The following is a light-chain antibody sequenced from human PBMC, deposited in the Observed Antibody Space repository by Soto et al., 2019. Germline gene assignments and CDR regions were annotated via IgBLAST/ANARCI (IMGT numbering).Light chain of an antibody. V-gene: IGKV1-9*01. CDR3: QQLHSYPLT. Sequence: DIQLTQSPSFLSASVGDRVSITCLASQGISNYLAWYHQKPGKAPNLLIYGASTLQSGVPSRFSGSGSGTEFTLTISSLQPEEFATDDGQQLHSYPLTFGGGTKVEI. CDR2: GAS. CDR1: QGISNY. J-gene: IGKJ4*01.